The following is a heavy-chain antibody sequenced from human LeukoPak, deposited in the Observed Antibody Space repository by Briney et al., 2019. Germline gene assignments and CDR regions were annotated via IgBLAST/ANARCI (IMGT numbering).Heavy chain of an antibody. CDR2: IASDGGAK. CDR3: AREATWGQWYFDH. J-gene: IGHJ4*02. CDR1: GFSFSNHG. Sequence: GGSLRLSCVASGFSFSNHGMHWVRQAPGKGLEWVSVIASDGGAKFYADSVKGRFTLSRDNSKNMFFLQMNFLTVEDTAIYYCAREATWGQWYFDHWGQGTPVTVPS. V-gene: IGHV3-30*03. D-gene: IGHD6-19*01.